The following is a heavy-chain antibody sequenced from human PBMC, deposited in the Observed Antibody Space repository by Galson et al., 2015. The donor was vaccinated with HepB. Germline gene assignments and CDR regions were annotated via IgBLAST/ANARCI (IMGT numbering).Heavy chain of an antibody. Sequence: SVKVSCKASGYTFTSYGISWVRQAPGQGLEWMGWISAYNGNTNYAQKLQGRVTMTTDTSTSTAYMELRSLRSDDTAVYYCARLRIITTVTTPYYYYYMDVWGKGTTVTVSS. CDR2: ISAYNGNT. J-gene: IGHJ6*03. V-gene: IGHV1-18*01. CDR1: GYTFTSYG. CDR3: ARLRIITTVTTPYYYYYMDV. D-gene: IGHD4-17*01.